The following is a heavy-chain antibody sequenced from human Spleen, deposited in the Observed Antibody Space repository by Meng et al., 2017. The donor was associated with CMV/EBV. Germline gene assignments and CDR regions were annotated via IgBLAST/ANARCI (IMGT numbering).Heavy chain of an antibody. J-gene: IGHJ6*02. D-gene: IGHD7-27*01. V-gene: IGHV3-74*01. CDR1: TFSSYW. CDR3: ARDLRLGIPPPFYYGMDV. Sequence: TFSSYWMHWVRQAPGKGLVWVSRINNDGSSTSYADSVEGRFTISRDNAKNTLYLQMNSLRAEDTAVYYCARDLRLGIPPPFYYGMDVWGQGTTVTVSS. CDR2: INNDGSST.